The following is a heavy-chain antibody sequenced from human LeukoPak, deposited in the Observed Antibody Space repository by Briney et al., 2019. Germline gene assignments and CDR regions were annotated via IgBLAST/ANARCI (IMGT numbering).Heavy chain of an antibody. V-gene: IGHV4-61*05. CDR3: ALLGRSNYDPYNWFDP. D-gene: IGHD3-22*01. CDR1: GGSISSRGYY. CDR2: IYYSGST. Sequence: PSETLSLTCTVSGGSISSRGYYWGWIRQPPGKGLEWIGYIYYSGSTNYNPFLKSRVTISVDTSKNQFSLKLTSVTAADTAVYYCALLGRSNYDPYNWFDPWGQGTLVTVSS. J-gene: IGHJ5*02.